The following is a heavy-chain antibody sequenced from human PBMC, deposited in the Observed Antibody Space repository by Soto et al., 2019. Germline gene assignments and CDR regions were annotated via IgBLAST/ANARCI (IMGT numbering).Heavy chain of an antibody. D-gene: IGHD6-19*01. CDR2: IIPILGIA. V-gene: IGHV1-69*04. CDR1: GGTFSIYT. Sequence: VASVKVSCKASGGTFSIYTISWVRQAPGQGLEWMGRIIPILGIANYAQKFQGRVTITADKSASTAYMELSSLTSEDTAVYYCAREGWGSGSRWFDPWGQGTLVTVSS. J-gene: IGHJ5*02. CDR3: AREGWGSGSRWFDP.